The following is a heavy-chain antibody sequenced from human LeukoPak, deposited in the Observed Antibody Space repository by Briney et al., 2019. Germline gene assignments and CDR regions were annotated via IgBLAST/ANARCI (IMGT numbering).Heavy chain of an antibody. CDR1: GGSISSNYY. Sequence: SQTLSLTCTVSGGSISSNYYWGWIRQPPGKGLEWIGSIYHSGSTYYNPSLKSRVTISVDTSKNQFSLKLSSVTAADTAVYYCARGGSGGSGSSNDAFDIWGQGTMVTVSS. J-gene: IGHJ3*02. CDR2: IYHSGST. D-gene: IGHD3-22*01. V-gene: IGHV4-38-2*02. CDR3: ARGGSGGSGSSNDAFDI.